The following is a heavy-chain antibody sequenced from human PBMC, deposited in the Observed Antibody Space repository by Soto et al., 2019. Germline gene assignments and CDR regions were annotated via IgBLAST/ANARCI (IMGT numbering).Heavy chain of an antibody. J-gene: IGHJ1*01. V-gene: IGHV3-23*01. Sequence: EVQLLDSGGGLVQPGGSLRLSCAASGFTFSSYAMSWVRQAPGKGLEWVAAISGSGGSKYYADSVKGRFTISRDNSKNTLYLQMNSLRDEDTAVYYCANRVAGTYFQHWGQGTLVTVSS. CDR2: ISGSGGSK. CDR1: GFTFSSYA. D-gene: IGHD6-13*01. CDR3: ANRVAGTYFQH.